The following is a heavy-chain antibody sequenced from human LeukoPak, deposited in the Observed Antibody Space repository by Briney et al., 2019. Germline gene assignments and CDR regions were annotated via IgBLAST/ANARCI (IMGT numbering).Heavy chain of an antibody. CDR3: ARDIGGIFDS. CDR2: LSDSGVNT. CDR1: GFTFSTYG. V-gene: IGHV3-23*01. D-gene: IGHD1-26*01. J-gene: IGHJ4*02. Sequence: PGGSLRLSCAASGFTFSTYGMGWVRQAPGKGLEWVSTLSDSGVNTHYADSVKGRFTISRDNSKNTLYLQMNSLRAEDTAVYYCARDIGGIFDSWGQGTLVTVSS.